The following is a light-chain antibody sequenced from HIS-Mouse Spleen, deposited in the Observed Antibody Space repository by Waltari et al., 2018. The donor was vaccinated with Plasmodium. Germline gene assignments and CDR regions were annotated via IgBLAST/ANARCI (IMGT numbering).Light chain of an antibody. CDR1: ALPKKY. CDR2: EDS. V-gene: IGLV3-10*01. Sequence: SYELTPPPSVSVSPGQTARITCSGDALPKKYAYWYQQKSGQAPVLVIYEDSKRPSGIPEIFSGSSSGTMATLTISGAQVEDEADYYCYSTDSSGNHRVFGGGTKLTVL. J-gene: IGLJ3*02. CDR3: YSTDSSGNHRV.